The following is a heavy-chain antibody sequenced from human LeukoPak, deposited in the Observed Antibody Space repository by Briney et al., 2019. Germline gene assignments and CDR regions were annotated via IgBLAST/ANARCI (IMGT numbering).Heavy chain of an antibody. Sequence: AGGSLRLSCAASGFTFDDYAMHWVRQAPGKGLEWVSGISWNSGSIGYADSVKGRFTISRDNAKNSLYLQMNSLRAEDTALYYCAKVGDFWSGFFDYWGQGTLVTVSS. D-gene: IGHD3-3*01. J-gene: IGHJ4*02. V-gene: IGHV3-9*01. CDR1: GFTFDDYA. CDR3: AKVGDFWSGFFDY. CDR2: ISWNSGSI.